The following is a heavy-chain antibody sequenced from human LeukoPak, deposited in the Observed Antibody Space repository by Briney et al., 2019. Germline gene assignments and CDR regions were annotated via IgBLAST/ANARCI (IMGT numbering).Heavy chain of an antibody. CDR2: IKQDGSEK. Sequence: GGSLRLSCAASGFTFSSYWMSWVRQAPGKGLEWVANIKQDGSEKYYVDSVKGRFTISRDNARNSLYLQMNSLRAEDTALYYCARVRYSYGSYYYYMDVWGKGTTVTVSS. J-gene: IGHJ6*03. V-gene: IGHV3-7*03. D-gene: IGHD5-18*01. CDR1: GFTFSSYW. CDR3: ARVRYSYGSYYYYMDV.